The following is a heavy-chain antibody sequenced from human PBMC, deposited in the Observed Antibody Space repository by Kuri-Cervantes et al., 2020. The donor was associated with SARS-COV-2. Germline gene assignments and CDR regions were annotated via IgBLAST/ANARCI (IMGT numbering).Heavy chain of an antibody. D-gene: IGHD6-13*01. Sequence: GESLKISCAASGFTFSSYSMNWVRQAPGKGLEWVSVIYSGGSTYYADSVKGRFTISRDNSKNTLYLQMNSLRAEDTAVYYCARSGSSWYFWERLLFDYWGQGTLVTVSS. CDR1: GFTFSSYS. CDR2: IYSGGST. J-gene: IGHJ4*02. V-gene: IGHV3-53*01. CDR3: ARSGSSWYFWERLLFDY.